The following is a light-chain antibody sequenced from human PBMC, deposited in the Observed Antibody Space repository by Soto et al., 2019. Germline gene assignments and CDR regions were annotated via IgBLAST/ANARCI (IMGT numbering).Light chain of an antibody. CDR1: QSVSSH. CDR2: DAS. CDR3: QQRGNWPPT. J-gene: IGKJ1*01. Sequence: EIVLTQSPATLSLSLGERASLSCRASQSVSSHLAWYQQKRGQAPRLLIYDASNRATGTPARFSGSGSGTDFTLTISSEEPEDFAVYYCQQRGNWPPTFGQGTKVEIK. V-gene: IGKV3-11*01.